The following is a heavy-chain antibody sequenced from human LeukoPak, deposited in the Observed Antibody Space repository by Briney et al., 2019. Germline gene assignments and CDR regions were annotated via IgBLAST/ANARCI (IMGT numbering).Heavy chain of an antibody. CDR3: AKAISVGATTDAAD. Sequence: GGSLRLSCAASGFTFSSFDMHWVRQATGKGLEWVSAIGTAGDTYYPGSVKGRFTISRENAKNSLYLQMNSLTPGDTAVYYCAKAISVGATTDAADWGQGTLVTVSS. CDR1: GFTFSSFD. D-gene: IGHD1-26*01. J-gene: IGHJ4*02. CDR2: IGTAGDT. V-gene: IGHV3-13*01.